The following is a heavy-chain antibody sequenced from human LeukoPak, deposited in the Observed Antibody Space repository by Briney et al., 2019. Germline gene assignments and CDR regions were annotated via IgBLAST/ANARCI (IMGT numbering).Heavy chain of an antibody. CDR3: ARGIDGYNFGSDWYFDY. J-gene: IGHJ4*02. D-gene: IGHD5-24*01. Sequence: ASVKVSCKASGYTFTSYGISWVRQAPGQGLEWMGWISAYNGNTNYAQKLQGRVTMTTDTSTSTAYMELRSLRSDDTAVYYCARGIDGYNFGSDWYFDYWGQGTLVTVSS. V-gene: IGHV1-18*01. CDR2: ISAYNGNT. CDR1: GYTFTSYG.